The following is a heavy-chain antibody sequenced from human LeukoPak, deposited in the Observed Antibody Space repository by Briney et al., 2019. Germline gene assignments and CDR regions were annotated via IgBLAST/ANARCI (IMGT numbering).Heavy chain of an antibody. V-gene: IGHV1-69*06. CDR2: IIPIFGTA. CDR1: GGTFSSYA. Sequence: ASVKVSCKASGGTFSSYAISWVRQAPGQGLEWMGGIIPIFGTANYAQKFQGRVTITADKSTSTAYMELSSLRSEDTAVYYCAKSKEDCCGSFDPWGQGTLVTVSS. D-gene: IGHD2-15*01. CDR3: AKSKEDCCGSFDP. J-gene: IGHJ5*02.